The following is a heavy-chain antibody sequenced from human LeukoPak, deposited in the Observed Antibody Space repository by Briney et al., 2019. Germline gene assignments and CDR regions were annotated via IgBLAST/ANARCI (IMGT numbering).Heavy chain of an antibody. CDR1: GGTFSTCA. J-gene: IGHJ4*02. Sequence: SVKVSCKASGGTFSTCAINWVRQAPGQGPEWMGRIIPIFGTINYAQKFQGRVTITTDESTSTAYMELSSLRSEDTAVYYCARAITYYYDSSGYPSFDYWGQGTLVTVSS. V-gene: IGHV1-69*05. CDR3: ARAITYYYDSSGYPSFDY. CDR2: IIPIFGTI. D-gene: IGHD3-22*01.